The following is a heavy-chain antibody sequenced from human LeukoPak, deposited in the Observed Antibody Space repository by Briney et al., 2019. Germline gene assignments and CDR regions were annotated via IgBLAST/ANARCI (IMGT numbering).Heavy chain of an antibody. CDR1: GDSVSNGNYY. Sequence: SETLSLTCTVSGDSVSNGNYYWSWLRQPPGKALKWIGYIYYTGSTYYNPSLEGRVTISVDTSRNHFSVKLSSVTAADTAVYYCARSQNYYGSGDYWSQGTLVTVSS. D-gene: IGHD3-10*01. J-gene: IGHJ4*02. CDR2: IYYTGST. V-gene: IGHV4-61*03. CDR3: ARSQNYYGSGDY.